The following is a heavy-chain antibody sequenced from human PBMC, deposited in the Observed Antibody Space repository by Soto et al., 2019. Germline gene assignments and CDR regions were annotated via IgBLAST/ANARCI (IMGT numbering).Heavy chain of an antibody. Sequence: PGGSLRLSCATSGVYFNDDTMNWVRQAPRKGLEWLASITGSSTVLYYAASVKGRFIISRDNVKKSLFLQMDDLRVDDTAVYHCVRDGPTWLEKWAQGTLVTGSS. CDR2: ITGSSTVL. D-gene: IGHD5-12*01. J-gene: IGHJ1*01. V-gene: IGHV3-21*01. CDR3: VRDGPTWLEK. CDR1: GVYFNDDT.